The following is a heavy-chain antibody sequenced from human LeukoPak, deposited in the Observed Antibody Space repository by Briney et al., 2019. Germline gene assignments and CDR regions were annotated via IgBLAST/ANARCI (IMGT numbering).Heavy chain of an antibody. J-gene: IGHJ3*01. V-gene: IGHV3-23*01. Sequence: GGSLTLSCAASGFTFSDSAMTWVRQAPGKGLDWVSLISFSGANSYYADSVKGRFTISRDNSKDTLFLQMNSLRAQDTAIYFCARDIQLSTWGLGTIVTVSS. D-gene: IGHD5-24*01. CDR3: ARDIQLST. CDR1: GFTFSDSA. CDR2: ISFSGANS.